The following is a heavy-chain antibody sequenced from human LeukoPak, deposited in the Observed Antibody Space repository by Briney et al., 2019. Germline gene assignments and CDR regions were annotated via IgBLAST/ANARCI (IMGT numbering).Heavy chain of an antibody. CDR2: INSDGSST. CDR1: GFTFSSYE. J-gene: IGHJ4*02. V-gene: IGHV3-74*01. Sequence: QAGGSLRLSCAASGFTFSSYEMNWVRQAPGKGLVWVSRINSDGSSTSYADSVKGRFTISRDNAKNTLYLQMNSLRAEDTAVYYCARDRGDPHADIIVVVAANHFDYWGQGTLVTVSS. D-gene: IGHD2-15*01. CDR3: ARDRGDPHADIIVVVAANHFDY.